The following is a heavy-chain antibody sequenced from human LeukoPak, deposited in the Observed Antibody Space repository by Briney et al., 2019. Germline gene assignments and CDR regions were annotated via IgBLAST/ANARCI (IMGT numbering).Heavy chain of an antibody. CDR1: GFTFSSYW. Sequence: GGSLRLSCAASGFTFSSYWMTWVRQAPGKGLEWVANIKQDGSEKYYVDSVKGRFTISRDNAKNSLYLQMNSLRAEDTAVYYCARVSPAIHTYGYFKAPFEIDYWGQGTLVTVSS. CDR2: IKQDGSEK. D-gene: IGHD5-18*01. J-gene: IGHJ4*02. V-gene: IGHV3-7*03. CDR3: ARVSPAIHTYGYFKAPFEIDY.